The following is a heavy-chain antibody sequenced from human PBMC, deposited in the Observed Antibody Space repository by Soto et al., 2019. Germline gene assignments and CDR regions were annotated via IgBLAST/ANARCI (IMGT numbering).Heavy chain of an antibody. V-gene: IGHV4-34*01. CDR2: INHSGST. CDR3: ARTDPSRAFDI. CDR1: GGSFSGYY. Sequence: NLPETLSLTCAVYGGSFSGYYWSWIRQPPGKGLEWIGEINHSGSTNYNPSLKSRVTISVDTSKNQFSLKLSSVTAADTAVYYCARTDPSRAFDIWGQGTMVTV. J-gene: IGHJ3*02.